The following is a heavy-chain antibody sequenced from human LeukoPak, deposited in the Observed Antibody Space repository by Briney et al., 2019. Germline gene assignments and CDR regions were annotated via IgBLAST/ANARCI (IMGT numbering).Heavy chain of an antibody. D-gene: IGHD3-9*01. CDR2: ITASSASM. CDR3: ARTYYDILTAYNPYFDY. J-gene: IGHJ4*02. Sequence: PGGSLRLSCAASGFTFSTYSMNWVRQAPGKGLECVSSITASSASMYYADSVKGRFTISRDNTENSLYLQMNSLRAEDTAVYYCARTYYDILTAYNPYFDYWGQGTLVTVSS. V-gene: IGHV3-21*01. CDR1: GFTFSTYS.